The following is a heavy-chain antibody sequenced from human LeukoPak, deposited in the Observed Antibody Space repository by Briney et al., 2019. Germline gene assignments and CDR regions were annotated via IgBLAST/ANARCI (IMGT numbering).Heavy chain of an antibody. CDR1: GFTFSHYN. Sequence: PGGSLRLSCAASGFTFSHYNMNWVRQAPGKGLEWVSSISSSSSYIYYADSVKGRFTISRDNAKNSLYLQMNSLRAEDTAVYYCARDFEHQGTQNFDYWGQGTLVTVSS. CDR3: ARDFEHQGTQNFDY. J-gene: IGHJ4*02. V-gene: IGHV3-21*01. D-gene: IGHD3-9*01. CDR2: ISSSSSYI.